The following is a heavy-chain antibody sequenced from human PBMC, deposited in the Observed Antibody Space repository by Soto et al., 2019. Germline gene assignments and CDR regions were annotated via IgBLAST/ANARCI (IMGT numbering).Heavy chain of an antibody. Sequence: QVQLVESGGGVVQPGRSLRLSCAASGFTFCSYAMHWVRQAPGKGQEWVAVISYDGSNKYYADSVKGRFTISRDNSKNTLYLQMNSLRAEDTAVYYCARDLKQLVDVYYYGMDVWGQGTTVTVSS. CDR1: GFTFCSYA. D-gene: IGHD6-6*01. CDR3: ARDLKQLVDVYYYGMDV. CDR2: ISYDGSNK. V-gene: IGHV3-30-3*01. J-gene: IGHJ6*02.